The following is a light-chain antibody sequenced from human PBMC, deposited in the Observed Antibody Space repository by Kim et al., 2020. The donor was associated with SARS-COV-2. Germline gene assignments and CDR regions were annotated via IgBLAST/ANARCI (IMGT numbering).Light chain of an antibody. Sequence: GQSITISCPGTSSDVGGYDYVSWYQQHPGKAPKLIIYDVSNRPSGVSNRFSGSKSGNTASLTISGLQAEDETDYYCSSYTSSSTWVFGGGTQLTVL. CDR1: SSDVGGYDY. V-gene: IGLV2-14*04. CDR2: DVS. CDR3: SSYTSSSTWV. J-gene: IGLJ3*02.